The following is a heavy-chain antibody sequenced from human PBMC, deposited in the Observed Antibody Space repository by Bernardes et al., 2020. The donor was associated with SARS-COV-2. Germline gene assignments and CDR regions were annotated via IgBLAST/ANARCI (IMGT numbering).Heavy chain of an antibody. J-gene: IGHJ5*02. CDR3: ARARGAYCSSTSCYVPPKNWFDP. V-gene: IGHV1-2*04. CDR2: INPNSGGT. CDR1: GYTFTGYY. D-gene: IGHD2-2*01. Sequence: SVKVSCKASGYTFTGYYMHWVRQAPGQGLEWMGWINPNSGGTNYAQKFQGWVTMTRDTSISTAYMELSRLRSDDTAVYYCARARGAYCSSTSCYVPPKNWFDPWGQGTLVTVSS.